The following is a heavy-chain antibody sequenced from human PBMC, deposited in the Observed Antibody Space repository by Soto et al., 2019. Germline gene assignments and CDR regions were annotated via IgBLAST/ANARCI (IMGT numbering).Heavy chain of an antibody. D-gene: IGHD5-18*01. CDR1: GFTFSSYA. CDR2: ISGSGGST. J-gene: IGHJ4*02. CDR3: ARDQPGYSYGYGLGY. V-gene: IGHV3-23*01. Sequence: GGSLRLSCAASGFTFSSYAMSWVRQAPGKGLEWVSAISGSGGSTYYADSVKGRFTISRDNAKNSLYLQMNSLRDEDTAVYYCARDQPGYSYGYGLGYWGQGTLVTVSS.